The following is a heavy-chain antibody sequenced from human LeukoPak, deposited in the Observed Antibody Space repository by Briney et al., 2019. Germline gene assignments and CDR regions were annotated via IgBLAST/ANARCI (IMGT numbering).Heavy chain of an antibody. CDR2: SNHSGRS. J-gene: IGHJ4*02. CDR1: GGSISSYY. Sequence: SETLSLTCTVSGGSISSYYWSWIRQPPGKGLEWVGESNHSGRSNYNPSLKSRVTISVDMSKNQFSLKLSSVTAADTAVYYCTRGGIAVAVDYWGQGTLVTVSS. CDR3: TRGGIAVAVDY. D-gene: IGHD6-19*01. V-gene: IGHV4-34*01.